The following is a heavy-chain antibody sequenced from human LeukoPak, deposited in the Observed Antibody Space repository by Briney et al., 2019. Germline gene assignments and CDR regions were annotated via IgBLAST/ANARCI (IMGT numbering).Heavy chain of an antibody. CDR3: ARGGVFPRQFDP. D-gene: IGHD3-16*01. J-gene: IGHJ5*02. V-gene: IGHV4-59*01. CDR1: GGSLSSFY. CDR2: IYYRGST. Sequence: PSETLSLTCAVSGGSLSSFYWSWIRQPQGKGLDWIGYIYYRGSTTYNPSLKSRVTISVDTSKNQFSLNLTSVTAADTAVYYCARGGVFPRQFDPWGQGSLVTVSS.